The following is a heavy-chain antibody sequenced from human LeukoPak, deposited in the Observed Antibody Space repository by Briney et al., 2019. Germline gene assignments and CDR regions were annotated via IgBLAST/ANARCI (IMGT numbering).Heavy chain of an antibody. CDR3: ARDYHFYYYDNNAHTFDF. CDR1: GFTFRNYP. J-gene: IGHJ3*01. D-gene: IGHD3-22*01. CDR2: ISSDGGNQ. Sequence: GKSLSLSCAASGFTFRNYPMHWVRQAPGKGLEWVAIISSDGGNQYYGDAVKGRFIISRDNSKNVVFLRMNGLRPEDTAMYYCARDYHFYYYDNNAHTFDFWGQGTMVTVSS. V-gene: IGHV3-30*04.